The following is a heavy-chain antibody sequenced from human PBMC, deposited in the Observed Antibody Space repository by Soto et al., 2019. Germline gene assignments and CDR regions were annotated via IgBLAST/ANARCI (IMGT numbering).Heavy chain of an antibody. Sequence: EVQLLESGGGLVQPGGSLRLSCAASGFTFSSYAISWVRLAPGKGLEWFSSIGGSGGTYYADSVKGRFTISRDNSKNMLYLHLNSLRAEDTAMYYCAKGQGGSYYYDSWGQGTLVTVSS. CDR3: AKGQGGSYYYDS. D-gene: IGHD3-16*01. CDR2: IGGSGGT. CDR1: GFTFSSYA. J-gene: IGHJ4*02. V-gene: IGHV3-23*01.